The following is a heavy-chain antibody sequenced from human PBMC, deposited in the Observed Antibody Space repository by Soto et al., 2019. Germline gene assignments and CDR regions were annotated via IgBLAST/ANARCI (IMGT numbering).Heavy chain of an antibody. CDR1: GFTFSSSA. J-gene: IGHJ4*02. CDR3: AKDRMGPSRRIAAAGAFDY. CDR2: ISGGGGST. V-gene: IGHV3-23*01. Sequence: EVQLLESGGGLVQPGGSLRLSCAASGFTFSSSAMSWVRQAPGKGLEWVSGISGGGGSTDYADSVKGRFTISRDNSKNTMCLQMNSLRAEDTAVYYCAKDRMGPSRRIAAAGAFDYWGQGTLVTVSS. D-gene: IGHD6-13*01.